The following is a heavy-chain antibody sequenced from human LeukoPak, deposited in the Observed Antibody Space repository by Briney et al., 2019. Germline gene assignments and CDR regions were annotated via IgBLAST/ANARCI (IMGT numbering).Heavy chain of an antibody. Sequence: KPSETLSLTCAVYGGSFSGYYWSWIRQPPGKGLEWIGEINHSGSTNYNPSLKSRVTISVDTSKNQFSLKLSSVTAADTAVYYCARGNYRGYFDYWGQGTLSPSPQ. CDR2: INHSGST. CDR1: GGSFSGYY. D-gene: IGHD1-7*01. J-gene: IGHJ4*02. CDR3: ARGNYRGYFDY. V-gene: IGHV4-34*01.